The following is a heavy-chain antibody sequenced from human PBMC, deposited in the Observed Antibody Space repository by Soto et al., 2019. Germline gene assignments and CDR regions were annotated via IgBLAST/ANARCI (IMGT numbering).Heavy chain of an antibody. V-gene: IGHV3-21*01. D-gene: IGHD6-13*01. Sequence: GGSLRLSCAVAGFALSAYSIAWVRQAPGQGLEWVSFTFNYAGRLYYADSVKGRFAISRDDAKNSVYLQMNSLRAEDTAVYYCAKRAAGTSFDYWGQGTLVTVSS. CDR3: AKRAAGTSFDY. CDR2: TFNYAGRL. J-gene: IGHJ4*02. CDR1: GFALSAYS.